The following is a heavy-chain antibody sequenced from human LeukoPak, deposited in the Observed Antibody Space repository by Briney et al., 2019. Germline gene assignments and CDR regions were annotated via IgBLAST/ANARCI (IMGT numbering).Heavy chain of an antibody. Sequence: SVKVSCKGAGGTFSSYAISWVRQAPGPGNGRMGGIIPIFGTAKYAQKFQGRVTITADETTSTAYMELSSLRSEDTAVYYCARGVQLRYYFDYWGQGTLVTVSS. CDR1: GGTFSSYA. V-gene: IGHV1-69*13. J-gene: IGHJ4*02. CDR3: ARGVQLRYYFDY. CDR2: IIPIFGTA. D-gene: IGHD5-18*01.